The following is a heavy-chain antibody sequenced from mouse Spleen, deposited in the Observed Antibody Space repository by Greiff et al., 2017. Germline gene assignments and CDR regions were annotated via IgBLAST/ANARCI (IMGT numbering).Heavy chain of an antibody. J-gene: IGHJ2*01. D-gene: IGHD2-4*01. Sequence: EVQLVESGGGLVKPGGSLKLSCAASGFTFSDYGMHWVRQAPEKGLEWVAYISSGSSTIYYADTVKGRFTISRDNAKNTLFLQMTSLRSEDTAMYYCARSGDYDTLDYWGQGTTLTVSS. CDR3: ARSGDYDTLDY. CDR1: GFTFSDYG. CDR2: ISSGSSTI. V-gene: IGHV5-17*01.